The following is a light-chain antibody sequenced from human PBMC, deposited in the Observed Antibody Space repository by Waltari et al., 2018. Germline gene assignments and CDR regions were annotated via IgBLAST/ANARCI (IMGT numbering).Light chain of an antibody. J-gene: IGLJ1*01. CDR2: AVS. Sequence: QSALTQPRSLSGSPGQSVSISCTGSSSDIGAYNYVSWFQQHPGQAPELVIYAVSQRPSGVPDRCSGSKSANTASLTISGLQTEDGADYFCCSYAGTSVFYLFGSGTTVTVL. V-gene: IGLV2-11*01. CDR1: SSDIGAYNY. CDR3: CSYAGTSVFYL.